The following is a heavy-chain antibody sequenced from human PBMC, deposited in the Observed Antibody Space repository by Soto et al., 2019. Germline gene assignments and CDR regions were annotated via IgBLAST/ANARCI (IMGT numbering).Heavy chain of an antibody. CDR2: FSVSGAST. Sequence: GGSLRLSCAASGFTFRSYAMSWVRQAPGKGLEWVSSFSVSGASTYYADSVRGRFTISRDTSKSTLCLQMNSLRAEDTAIYYCAKDSGYNYGYAHGMDVWGQGTTVTVSS. CDR1: GFTFRSYA. J-gene: IGHJ6*02. CDR3: AKDSGYNYGYAHGMDV. D-gene: IGHD5-18*01. V-gene: IGHV3-23*01.